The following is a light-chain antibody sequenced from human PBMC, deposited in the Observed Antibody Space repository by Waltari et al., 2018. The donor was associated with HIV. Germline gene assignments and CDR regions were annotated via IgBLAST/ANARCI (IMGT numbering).Light chain of an antibody. CDR1: QAIGND. CDR2: GAS. Sequence: AIQMTQSPPSLSASVGDRVTITYRASQAIGNDLDWYQQKTGKAPHLLIYGASTLQSGVPSRFSGSGSGTDFTLKISRLQPEDFATYFCLQDYNYPWTFGQGSKVEIK. J-gene: IGKJ1*01. V-gene: IGKV1-6*01. CDR3: LQDYNYPWT.